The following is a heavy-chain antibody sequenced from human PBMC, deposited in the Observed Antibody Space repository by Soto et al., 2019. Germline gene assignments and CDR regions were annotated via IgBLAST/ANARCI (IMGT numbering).Heavy chain of an antibody. J-gene: IGHJ5*02. V-gene: IGHV4-31*03. CDR1: GASVTTGGYF. Sequence: PSETLSLTCTVSGASVTTGGYFWTWLRQHPGKGPEWIGYIHSRGSTSYNPSFQSRLSMSLDSSKNHFTLTLTSVTAADTAVYLCAVLRPPPGAALSNWFAPWGRGGLVTVP. D-gene: IGHD1-26*01. CDR3: AVLRPPPGAALSNWFAP. CDR2: IHSRGST.